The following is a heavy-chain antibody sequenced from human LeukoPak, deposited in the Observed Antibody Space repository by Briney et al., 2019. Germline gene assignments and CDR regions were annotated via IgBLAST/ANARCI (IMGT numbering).Heavy chain of an antibody. CDR2: IYVSGST. V-gene: IGHV4-61*02. CDR3: ARGVVWFGESSHYFDY. Sequence: PSETLSLTCTVSGGSFSSGAYYWSWIRQPAGKGLEWIGRIYVSGSTKYNTSLKSRVTMSLDTSKNQFSLKLTSVSAADTAVYYCARGVVWFGESSHYFDYWGQGTLVTVSS. J-gene: IGHJ4*02. CDR1: GGSFSSGAYY. D-gene: IGHD3-10*01.